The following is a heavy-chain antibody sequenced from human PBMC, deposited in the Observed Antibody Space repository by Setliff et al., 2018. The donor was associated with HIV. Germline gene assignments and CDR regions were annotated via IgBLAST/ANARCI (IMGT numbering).Heavy chain of an antibody. Sequence: PSETLSLTCTVSGGSTSSSTYSWGWIRQPPGKGLEWIGSISYSGSTYYNPSLKSRLTISVDTSKNQFSLKLISVTAADTAVYYCARREYSSSSPPFDYWGQGTLVTVSS. D-gene: IGHD6-6*01. CDR3: ARREYSSSSPPFDY. CDR1: GGSTSSSTYS. J-gene: IGHJ4*02. V-gene: IGHV4-39*01. CDR2: ISYSGST.